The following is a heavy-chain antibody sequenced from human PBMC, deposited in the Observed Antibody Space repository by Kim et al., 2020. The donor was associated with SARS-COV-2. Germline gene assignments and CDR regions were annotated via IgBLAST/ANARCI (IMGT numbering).Heavy chain of an antibody. D-gene: IGHD4-17*01. CDR2: ISYDGSNK. Sequence: GGSLRLSCAASGFTFSSYGMHWVRQAPGKGLEWVAVISYDGSNKYYADSVKGRFTISRDNSKNTLYLQMNSLRAEDTAVYYCARPLATVTTFSAFDIWG. J-gene: IGHJ3*02. CDR1: GFTFSSYG. CDR3: ARPLATVTTFSAFDI. V-gene: IGHV3-33*05.